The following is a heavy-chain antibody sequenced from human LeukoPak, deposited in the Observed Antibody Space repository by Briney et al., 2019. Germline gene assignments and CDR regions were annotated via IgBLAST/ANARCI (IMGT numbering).Heavy chain of an antibody. D-gene: IGHD6-19*01. CDR3: ARRSSSGWYSSEYFQH. V-gene: IGHV4-39*01. Sequence: PSETLSLTCTVSGGSISGSSYHWGWIRQPPGKGLEWIGSFYYSGNTYYNPSLESRVIISVGTSKNQFSLKLSSVTAADTAVYYCARRSSSGWYSSEYFQHWGQGTLVTVSS. CDR1: GGSISGSSYH. J-gene: IGHJ1*01. CDR2: FYYSGNT.